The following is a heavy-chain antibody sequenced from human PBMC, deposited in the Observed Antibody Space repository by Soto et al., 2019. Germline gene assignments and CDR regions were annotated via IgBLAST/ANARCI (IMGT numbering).Heavy chain of an antibody. Sequence: DVKLLESGGGLVQPGGSLTLSCAASGFRFSNYAMSWVRQTPGKGLEWVSLISGSGDNTYYADSVKGRFTISRDNSKNTLYLHMNSLRAEDTAVYYCTKAIAAAYYFDFWGQGTLVTVSS. J-gene: IGHJ4*02. CDR2: ISGSGDNT. V-gene: IGHV3-23*01. CDR3: TKAIAAAYYFDF. CDR1: GFRFSNYA. D-gene: IGHD6-13*01.